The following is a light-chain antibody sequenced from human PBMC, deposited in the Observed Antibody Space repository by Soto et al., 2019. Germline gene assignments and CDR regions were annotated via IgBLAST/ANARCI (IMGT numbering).Light chain of an antibody. CDR3: QQYNNWWT. J-gene: IGKJ1*01. Sequence: EIVMTXSPATLSASXXXXXTLSCRASQSVSNNLAWYHQKPGQAPRLVIYGASTRATGIPARFSGSGSGTEFTLTISSLQPEDFAVYYCQQYNNWWTFGQGTKVEIK. CDR2: GAS. V-gene: IGKV3-15*01. CDR1: QSVSNN.